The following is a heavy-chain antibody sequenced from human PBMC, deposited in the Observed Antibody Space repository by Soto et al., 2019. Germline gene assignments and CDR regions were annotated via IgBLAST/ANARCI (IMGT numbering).Heavy chain of an antibody. J-gene: IGHJ3*02. CDR3: AREGTVTTSFAFDI. CDR1: GFTFSSYG. CDR2: IWYDGSNK. V-gene: IGHV3-33*01. Sequence: QVQLVESGGGVVQPGRSLRLSCAASGFTFSSYGMHWVRQAPGKGLEWVAVIWYDGSNKYYADSVKGRFTISRDNSKNTLYLQMNRLRAEDTAVYYCAREGTVTTSFAFDIWGQGTMVTVSS. D-gene: IGHD4-17*01.